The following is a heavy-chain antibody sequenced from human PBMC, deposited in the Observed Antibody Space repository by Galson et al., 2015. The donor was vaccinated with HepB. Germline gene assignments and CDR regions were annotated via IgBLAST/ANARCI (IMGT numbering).Heavy chain of an antibody. J-gene: IGHJ6*02. D-gene: IGHD3-22*01. V-gene: IGHV1-18*04. CDR1: GCTFTDNG. CDR3: ARDYDSSGYYRLYYYYGMDV. Sequence: SCKASGCTFTDNGINWVRQAPGHGLEWVGWISAYSGYTKYAQKFQGRVTMTTDTSMRIAYMELRSLRSDDTAVYYCARDYDSSGYYRLYYYYGMDVWGQGTTVTVSS. CDR2: ISAYSGYT.